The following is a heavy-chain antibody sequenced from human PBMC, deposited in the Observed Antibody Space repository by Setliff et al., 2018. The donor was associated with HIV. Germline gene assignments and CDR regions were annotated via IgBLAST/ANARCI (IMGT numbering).Heavy chain of an antibody. Sequence: GGSLRLSCIASGFNFGDYGMSWVRQAPGKGLEWVGFIRSKAYGATAEYAASVKGRLTISRDDSKSIAYLHMNNLKTEDTAVYYCTRFLRKRGYNYGLDYWGQGTLVTVSS. CDR2: IRSKAYGATA. J-gene: IGHJ4*02. CDR1: GFNFGDYG. CDR3: TRFLRKRGYNYGLDY. V-gene: IGHV3-49*04. D-gene: IGHD5-18*01.